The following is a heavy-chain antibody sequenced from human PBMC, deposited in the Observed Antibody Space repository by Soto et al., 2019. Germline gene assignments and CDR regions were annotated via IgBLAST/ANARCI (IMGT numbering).Heavy chain of an antibody. J-gene: IGHJ3*02. CDR2: IYYSGST. CDR1: GGSISSTIYY. Sequence: SETLSLTCTVSGGSISSTIYYWGWIRQPPGKGLEWIGSIYYSGSTYYNPSLKSRVTISVDTSKNQFSLSLNSVTAADTAVYYCASPPTASLDAFEIWGQGTMVTVSS. CDR3: ASPPTASLDAFEI. V-gene: IGHV4-39*01.